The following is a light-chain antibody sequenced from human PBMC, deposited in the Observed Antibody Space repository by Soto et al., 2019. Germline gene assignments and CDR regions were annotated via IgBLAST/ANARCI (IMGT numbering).Light chain of an antibody. CDR2: GPS. Sequence: EIVMTQSPATLSVSPGERATLSCRASQSVSIDLAWYQQKPGQAPRLLIYGPSNRATGVPDRFSGSGSGTDFTLTISRLEPEDFAVYYCQQYGSSGTFGQGTTGDIK. V-gene: IGKV3-20*01. CDR3: QQYGSSGT. J-gene: IGKJ1*01. CDR1: QSVSID.